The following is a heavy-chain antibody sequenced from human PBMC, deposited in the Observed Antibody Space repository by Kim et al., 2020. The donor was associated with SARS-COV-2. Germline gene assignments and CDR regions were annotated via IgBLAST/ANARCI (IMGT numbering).Heavy chain of an antibody. CDR3: ARTDADISPSDMDV. J-gene: IGHJ6*02. CDR1: GYTFTSYA. V-gene: IGHV1-18*01. Sequence: ASVKVSCKASGYTFTSYAIRWVRQAPGQRLEWMGWINACNGNTKYSQKLQGRVTMTTDTSTSTAYMELSSLRSEDTAVYYCARTDADISPSDMDVWGQG. CDR2: INACNGNT. D-gene: IGHD3-9*01.